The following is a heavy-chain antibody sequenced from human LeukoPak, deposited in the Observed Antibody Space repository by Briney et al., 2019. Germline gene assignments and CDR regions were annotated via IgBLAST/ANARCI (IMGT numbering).Heavy chain of an antibody. V-gene: IGHV4-39*01. Sequence: SETLSLTCTVSGDSISSTNYYWGWIRQPPGKGLEWIGSIYYSGGTYYNPSLKSRVTISVDTSKNQFSLKLSSVTAADTAVYYCARQGAGYYYYYMDVWGKGTTVTISS. J-gene: IGHJ6*03. CDR2: IYYSGGT. CDR1: GDSISSTNYY. CDR3: ARQGAGYYYYYMDV. D-gene: IGHD3-10*01.